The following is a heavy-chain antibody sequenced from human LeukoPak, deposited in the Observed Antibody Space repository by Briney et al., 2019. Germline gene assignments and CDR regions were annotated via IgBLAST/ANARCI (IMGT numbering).Heavy chain of an antibody. Sequence: ASETLSLTCTVSGGSISSGDYYWSWIRQPPGKGLEWIGYIYYSGSTYYNPSLKSRVTMSIDTSKNQFSLKLSSVTAADTAVYYCARDWNRDAFDVWGQGTMVTVSS. J-gene: IGHJ3*01. CDR3: ARDWNRDAFDV. CDR1: GGSISSGDYY. CDR2: IYYSGST. V-gene: IGHV4-30-4*01. D-gene: IGHD1-1*01.